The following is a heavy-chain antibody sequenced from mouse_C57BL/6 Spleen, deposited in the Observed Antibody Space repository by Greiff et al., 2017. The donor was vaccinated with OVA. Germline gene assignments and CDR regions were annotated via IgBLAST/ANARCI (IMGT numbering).Heavy chain of an antibody. CDR1: GYTFTSYW. J-gene: IGHJ2*01. V-gene: IGHV1-55*01. D-gene: IGHD1-1*01. Sequence: QVQLQQPGAELVKPGASVKMSCKASGYTFTSYWITWVKQRPGQGLEWIGDIYPGSGSTNYNEKFKSKATLTVDTSSSTAYMQLSSLTSEDSAVYYCARRDYGSSEYYFDYWGQGTTLTVSS. CDR3: ARRDYGSSEYYFDY. CDR2: IYPGSGST.